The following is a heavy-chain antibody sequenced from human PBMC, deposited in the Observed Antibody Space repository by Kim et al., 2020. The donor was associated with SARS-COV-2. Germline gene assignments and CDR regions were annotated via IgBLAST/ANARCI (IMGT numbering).Heavy chain of an antibody. Sequence: ASVKVSCKASGYTFTSYYMHWVRQAPGQGLEWMGIINPSGGSTSYAQKFQGRVTMTRDTSTSTVYMELSSLRSEDTAVYYCARDRKQQLFAGAFDYWGQGTLVTVSS. CDR3: ARDRKQQLFAGAFDY. CDR1: GYTFTSYY. J-gene: IGHJ4*02. V-gene: IGHV1-46*01. CDR2: INPSGGST. D-gene: IGHD6-13*01.